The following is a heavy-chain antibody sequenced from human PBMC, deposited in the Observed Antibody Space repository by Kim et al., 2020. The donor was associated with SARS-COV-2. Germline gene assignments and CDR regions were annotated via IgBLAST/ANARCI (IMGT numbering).Heavy chain of an antibody. CDR2: ISSSSSTI. CDR3: ARDRAPDYDFWSGYPNWFDP. D-gene: IGHD3-3*01. Sequence: GGSLRLSCAASGFTFSSYSMNWVRQAPGKGLEWVSYISSSSSTIYYADSVKGRFTISRDNAKNSLYLQMNSLRDEDTAVYYCARDRAPDYDFWSGYPNWFDPWGQGTLVTVSS. CDR1: GFTFSSYS. V-gene: IGHV3-48*02. J-gene: IGHJ5*02.